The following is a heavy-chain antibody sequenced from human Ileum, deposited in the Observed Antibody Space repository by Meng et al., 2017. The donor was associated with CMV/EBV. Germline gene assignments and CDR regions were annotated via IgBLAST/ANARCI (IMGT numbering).Heavy chain of an antibody. V-gene: IGHV4-34*01. J-gene: IGHJ4*02. CDR1: CGSFSDYY. Sequence: QVQLQEWGAGLLKPSETLSLTCAVYCGSFSDYYWIWIRQSPGKGLEWIGEVHHSGITNYNPSLKSRVTISVDTSKNQFFLKLTSVTAADTGLYYCATNSEDYWGQGTLVTVSS. CDR2: VHHSGIT. CDR3: ATNSEDY. D-gene: IGHD4-23*01.